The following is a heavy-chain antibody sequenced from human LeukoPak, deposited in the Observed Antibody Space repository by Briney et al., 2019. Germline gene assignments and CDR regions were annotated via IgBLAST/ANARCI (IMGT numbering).Heavy chain of an antibody. CDR1: GYTFTGYY. V-gene: IGHV1-2*04. CDR2: INPNSGGT. CDR3: ARDLIVGATGPNAFDI. Sequence: ASVKVSCKASGYTFTGYYMHWVRQAPGQGLEWMGWINPNSGGTNYAQKFQGWVTMTRDTSISTAYMELSRLRSDDTAVYYCARDLIVGATGPNAFDIWGQGTMVTVSS. D-gene: IGHD1-26*01. J-gene: IGHJ3*02.